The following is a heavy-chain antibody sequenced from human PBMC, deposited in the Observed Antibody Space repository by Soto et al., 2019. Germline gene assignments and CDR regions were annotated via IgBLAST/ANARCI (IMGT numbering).Heavy chain of an antibody. CDR3: TTFIVGAWGADYFDY. D-gene: IGHD1-26*01. J-gene: IGHJ4*02. CDR2: IKSKTDGGTT. V-gene: IGHV3-15*01. CDR1: GFTFSNAW. Sequence: SGGSLRLSCAASGFTFSNAWMSWVRQAPGKGLEWVGRIKSKTDGGTTDYAAPVKGRFTISRDDSKNTLYLQMNSLKTEDTAVYYCTTFIVGAWGADYFDYWGQGTLVTVSS.